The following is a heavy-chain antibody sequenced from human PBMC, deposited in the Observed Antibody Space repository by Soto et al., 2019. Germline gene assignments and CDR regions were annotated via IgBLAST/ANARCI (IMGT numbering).Heavy chain of an antibody. CDR2: IMPTVDSA. Sequence: QVQLVQSGAEVKTPGSSVKVSCKSSGGTLSDDAISWVRQAPGQGLEWMGGIMPTVDSANYAQNFQGRLTISADESTSTANLGLSSLRSDDTAVYYCAVAAVREIMAQESSGMAVWGQGTTVIVSS. J-gene: IGHJ6*02. CDR1: GGTLSDDA. CDR3: AVAAVREIMAQESSGMAV. V-gene: IGHV1-69*01. D-gene: IGHD3-10*01.